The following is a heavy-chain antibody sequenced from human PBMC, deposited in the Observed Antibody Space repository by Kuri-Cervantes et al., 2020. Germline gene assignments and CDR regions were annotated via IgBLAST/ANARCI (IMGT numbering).Heavy chain of an antibody. CDR3: ARDSETIAAAGTVRFDP. D-gene: IGHD6-13*01. CDR2: ISSSSSYI. Sequence: GESLKISCAASGFTFSRYSMNWVRQAPGKGLEWVSSISSSSSYIYYADSVKGRLTISRDNAKNSLYLQMNSLRAEDTAVYYCARDSETIAAAGTVRFDPWGQGTLVTVSS. CDR1: GFTFSRYS. J-gene: IGHJ5*02. V-gene: IGHV3-21*01.